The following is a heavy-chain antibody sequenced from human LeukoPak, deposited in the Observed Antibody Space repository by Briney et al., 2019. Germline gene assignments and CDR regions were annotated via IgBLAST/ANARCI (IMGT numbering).Heavy chain of an antibody. CDR3: ARGPGYCSSTSCYGLYMDV. Sequence: SETLSPTCTVSGGSISSGTYYWAWIRQPPGKGLEWIGTIYHSGSTYYNPSLKSRVTISVDTSKNQFSLKLSSVTAADTAVYYCARGPGYCSSTSCYGLYMDVWGKGTTVTISS. CDR1: GGSISSGTYY. D-gene: IGHD2-2*01. CDR2: IYHSGST. J-gene: IGHJ6*03. V-gene: IGHV4-39*01.